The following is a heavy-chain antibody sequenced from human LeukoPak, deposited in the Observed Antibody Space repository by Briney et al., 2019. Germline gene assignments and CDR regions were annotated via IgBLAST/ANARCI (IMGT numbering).Heavy chain of an antibody. J-gene: IGHJ5*02. CDR2: IYYSGST. V-gene: IGHV4-31*03. Sequence: SETLSLTCTVSGGSIGSGGYYWSWIRQHPGKGLEWIGYIYYSGSTYYNPSLKSRVTISVDTSKNQFSLKLSSVTAADTAVYYCARGGYCSGGSCYSVWFDPWGQGTLVTVSS. CDR1: GGSIGSGGYY. CDR3: ARGGYCSGGSCYSVWFDP. D-gene: IGHD2-15*01.